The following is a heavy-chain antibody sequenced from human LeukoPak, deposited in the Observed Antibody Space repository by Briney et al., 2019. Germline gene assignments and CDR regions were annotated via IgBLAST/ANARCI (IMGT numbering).Heavy chain of an antibody. V-gene: IGHV4-38-2*02. CDR3: AKHTHMDV. D-gene: IGHD2-2*02. CDR2: IYHSGNT. Sequence: SETLSLTCTVSGYSISTNNYWGWIRQPPGKGLEWIGNIYHSGNTNYNPSLKSRVTISVDTSKTQFSLKLTSVTAADTAVYYCAKHTHMDVWGKGTTVTVSS. J-gene: IGHJ6*03. CDR1: GYSISTNNY.